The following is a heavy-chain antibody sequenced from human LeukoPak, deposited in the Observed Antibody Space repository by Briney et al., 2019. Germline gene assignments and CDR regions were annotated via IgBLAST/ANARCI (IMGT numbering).Heavy chain of an antibody. CDR2: IYPADSDS. Sequence: GESLKISCKGSGYSFTNYWIGWVRQMPGKGLEWMGIIYPADSDSRYSPSFQGQVTISADKSTSTAYLQWTSLKASDSAIYYCARRGSGRERWLDPWGQGVLVTVSS. J-gene: IGHJ5*02. V-gene: IGHV5-51*01. CDR3: ARRGSGRERWLDP. D-gene: IGHD1-1*01. CDR1: GYSFTNYW.